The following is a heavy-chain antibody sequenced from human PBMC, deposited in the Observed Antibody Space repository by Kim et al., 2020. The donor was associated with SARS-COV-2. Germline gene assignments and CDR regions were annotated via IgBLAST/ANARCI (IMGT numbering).Heavy chain of an antibody. J-gene: IGHJ4*02. CDR1: GFTFSSYG. CDR3: AREMGYSSSWPAFDY. D-gene: IGHD6-13*01. CDR2: IWYDGSNK. Sequence: GGSLRLSCAASGFTFSSYGMHWVRQAPGKGLEWVAVIWYDGSNKYYADSVKGRFTISRDNSKNTLYLQMNSLRAEDTAVYYCAREMGYSSSWPAFDYWGQGTLVTVSS. V-gene: IGHV3-33*01.